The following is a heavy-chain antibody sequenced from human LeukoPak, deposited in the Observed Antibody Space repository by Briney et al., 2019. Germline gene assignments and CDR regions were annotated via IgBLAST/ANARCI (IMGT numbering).Heavy chain of an antibody. CDR3: TTGDSPSGGYFEY. CDR1: EFTFSNYA. CDR2: FDPEDGKT. D-gene: IGHD2-21*02. V-gene: IGHV1-24*01. J-gene: IGHJ4*02. Sequence: PGGSLRLSCVASEFTFSNYAMNWVRQAPGKGLEWMGGFDPEDGKTIYAQEFHGRVTMTEDTSTDTAYMELISLISEDTAVYYCTTGDSPSGGYFEYWGQGTLVTVSS.